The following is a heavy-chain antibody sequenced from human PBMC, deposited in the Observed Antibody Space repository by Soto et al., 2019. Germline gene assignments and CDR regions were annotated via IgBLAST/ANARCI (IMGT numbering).Heavy chain of an antibody. CDR3: VRGRYYYDSSGYYSPRYDAFDI. D-gene: IGHD3-22*01. CDR2: ISSNGGST. J-gene: IGHJ3*02. Sequence: PGGSLRLSCSASGFTFSSYAMHWVRQAPGKGLEYVSAISSNGGSTYYADSVKGRFTISRDNSKNTLYLQMSSLRAEDTAVYYCVRGRYYYDSSGYYSPRYDAFDIWGQGTMVTVSS. CDR1: GFTFSSYA. V-gene: IGHV3-64D*06.